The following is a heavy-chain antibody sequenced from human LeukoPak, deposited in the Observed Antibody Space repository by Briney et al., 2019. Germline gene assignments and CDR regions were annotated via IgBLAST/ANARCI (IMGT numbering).Heavy chain of an antibody. Sequence: PGGSLRLSCAASGFTVSSNYMSWVRQAPGRGLEWVSVIYSGGSTYYADSVKGRFTISRDNSKNTLYLQMNSLRAEDTAVYYCARVLLWPNWFDPWGQGTLVTVSS. CDR1: GFTVSSNY. CDR3: ARVLLWPNWFDP. J-gene: IGHJ5*02. D-gene: IGHD3-10*01. V-gene: IGHV3-53*01. CDR2: IYSGGST.